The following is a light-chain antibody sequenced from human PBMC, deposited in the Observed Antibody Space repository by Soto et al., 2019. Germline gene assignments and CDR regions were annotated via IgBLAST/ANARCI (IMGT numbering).Light chain of an antibody. CDR2: DDN. V-gene: IGLV1-51*01. J-gene: IGLJ1*01. Sequence: QSVLTQPPSVSAAPGQTVTISCSGSSSNIGGNSVSWYQQLPGTAPTLLIYDDNKRPSGIPDRISGSKSGTSATLGITGFETREKADYYCESWDSSLSACVFGTGTKVTVL. CDR1: SSNIGGNS. CDR3: ESWDSSLSACV.